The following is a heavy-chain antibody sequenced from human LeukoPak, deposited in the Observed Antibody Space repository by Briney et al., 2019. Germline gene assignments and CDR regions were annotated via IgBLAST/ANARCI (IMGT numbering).Heavy chain of an antibody. CDR2: ISGSGGST. V-gene: IGHV3-23*01. CDR1: GFTFSSYA. J-gene: IGHJ4*02. Sequence: GGSLRLSCAASGFTFSSYAMSWVRQAPGKGLEWVSAISGSGGSTYYADSVKGRFTISRDNSKNTLYLQMNSLRAEDTAVYYCAKSPPAAGTTRKPLLWAVYWGQGTLVTVSS. CDR3: AKSPPAAGTTRKPLLWAVY. D-gene: IGHD6-13*01.